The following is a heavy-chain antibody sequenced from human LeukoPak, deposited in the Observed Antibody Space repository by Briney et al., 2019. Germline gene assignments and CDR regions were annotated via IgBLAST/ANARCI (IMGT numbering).Heavy chain of an antibody. J-gene: IGHJ4*02. CDR1: GFTFSNYW. Sequence: GGSLRLSCAASGFTFSNYWMQSVRQAPGKGLVWVSRINGEGGTSYADSVKGRFTISRDNAKNTVHLQMNSLRAEDTAVYYCARDLVYGSGSCGHWGQGTLVTVSS. CDR3: ARDLVYGSGSCGH. V-gene: IGHV3-74*01. CDR2: INGEGGT. D-gene: IGHD3-10*01.